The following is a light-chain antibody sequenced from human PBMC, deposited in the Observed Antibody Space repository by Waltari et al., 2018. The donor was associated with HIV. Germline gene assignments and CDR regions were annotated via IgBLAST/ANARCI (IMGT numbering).Light chain of an antibody. V-gene: IGLV1-40*01. CDR1: SSSIGAGSD. CDR3: QSYDSSLSGSGV. Sequence: QSVLTQPPSVSGAPGQRVTIPCTGRSSSIGAGSDVHWYQQLPGTAPKLLIYGNSNRPSGVPDRFSGSKSGTSASLAITGLQAEDEADYYCQSYDSSLSGSGVFGGGTKLTVL. J-gene: IGLJ3*02. CDR2: GNS.